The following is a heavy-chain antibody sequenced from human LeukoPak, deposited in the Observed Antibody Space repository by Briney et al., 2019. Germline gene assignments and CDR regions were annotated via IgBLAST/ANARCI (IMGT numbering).Heavy chain of an antibody. D-gene: IGHD5-12*01. CDR3: ARVAQSSSDY. V-gene: IGHV4-38-2*01. J-gene: IGHJ4*02. CDR2: IDQSGTT. Sequence: SETLSLTCAVSGYSISSGYYWGWIRQPPGKGLEWIGNIDQSGTTYYNPSLKNRVTMLLDMSKNQFSLNLRSVTAADTAVYYCARVAQSSSDYWGQGTLVTVSS. CDR1: GYSISSGYY.